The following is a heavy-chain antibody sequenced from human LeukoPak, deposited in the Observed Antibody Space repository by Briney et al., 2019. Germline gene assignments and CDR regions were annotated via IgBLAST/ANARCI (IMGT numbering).Heavy chain of an antibody. D-gene: IGHD3-9*01. V-gene: IGHV3-23*01. CDR2: ITSSGGCT. CDR3: AKDPTLYYDILTGYGMDV. CDR1: DFPFSSYA. J-gene: IGHJ6*02. Sequence: GAALGPSYAASDFPFSSYAISGRRPAAGKGQEWVSAITSSGGCTYYADSVKGRFTISRDNSKNTLYLQMNSLRAEDTAVYYCAKDPTLYYDILTGYGMDVWGQGTTVTVSS.